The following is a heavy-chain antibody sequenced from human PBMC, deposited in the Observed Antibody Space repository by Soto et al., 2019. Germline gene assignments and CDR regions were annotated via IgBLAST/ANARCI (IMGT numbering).Heavy chain of an antibody. V-gene: IGHV3-48*03. Sequence: GGSLRLSCAASGFTFSSYEMNWVRQALGKGLEWVSYISSSGSTIYYADSVKGRFTISRDNAKNSLYLQMNNLRVDDSAMYYCAKARDSGDFAGSFDSWGQGTLVTVSS. J-gene: IGHJ4*02. CDR3: AKARDSGDFAGSFDS. CDR1: GFTFSSYE. CDR2: ISSSGSTI. D-gene: IGHD2-21*02.